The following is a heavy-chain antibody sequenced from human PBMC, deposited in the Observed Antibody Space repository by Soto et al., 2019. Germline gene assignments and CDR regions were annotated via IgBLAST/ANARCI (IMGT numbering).Heavy chain of an antibody. Sequence: PSETLSLTCTVSGGSISGRCWSWVRQSPGKGLEWIGYFCYTGSTNYKPSLKSRVTISVDRSKTQCSLKLTSVTAADTAVYYCAKRHYDSSGYYIIDHWGQGTLVTVSS. CDR2: FCYTGST. D-gene: IGHD3-22*01. CDR3: AKRHYDSSGYYIIDH. V-gene: IGHV4-59*01. CDR1: GGSISGRC. J-gene: IGHJ5*02.